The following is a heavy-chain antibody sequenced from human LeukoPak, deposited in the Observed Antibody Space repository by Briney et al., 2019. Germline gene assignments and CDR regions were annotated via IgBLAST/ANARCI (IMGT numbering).Heavy chain of an antibody. CDR3: AKDGGYAGFGETYGMDV. CDR1: GFTFDDYA. J-gene: IGHJ6*02. V-gene: IGHV3-9*01. CDR2: ISWNSGSI. Sequence: GRSLRLSCAASGFTFDDYAMHWARQAPGKGLEWVSGISWNSGSIGYADSVKGRFTISRDNAKNSLYLQMNSLRAEDTALYYCAKDGGYAGFGETYGMDVWGQGTTVTVSS. D-gene: IGHD3-10*01.